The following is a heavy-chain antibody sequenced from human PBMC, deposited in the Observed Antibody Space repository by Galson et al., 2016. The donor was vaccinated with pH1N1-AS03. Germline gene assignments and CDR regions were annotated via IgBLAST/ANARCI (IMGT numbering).Heavy chain of an antibody. D-gene: IGHD5-12*01. CDR1: AFTFSNAW. CDR2: IKSETDGGTT. Sequence: SLRLSCAGSAFTFSNAWMTWVRQAPGKGLEWIGRIKSETDGGTTDYAAPVKGRFTIPRDDSINTLYLQMNSLQTDDTGAYFCTTDGPGGYITWGQGTLVTVSS. CDR3: TTDGPGGYIT. V-gene: IGHV3-15*01. J-gene: IGHJ3*01.